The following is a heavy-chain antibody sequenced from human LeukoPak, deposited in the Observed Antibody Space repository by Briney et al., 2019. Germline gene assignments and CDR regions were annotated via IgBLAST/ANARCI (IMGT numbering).Heavy chain of an antibody. CDR3: ARGGLDPIAALTL. J-gene: IGHJ4*02. D-gene: IGHD6-6*01. Sequence: ASVKVSCKASGYTFTGYYMHWVRQAPGQGLEWMGWINPNSGGTNYAQKIQGRVTMTRDTSISTAYMELSRLRSDDTAVYYCARGGLDPIAALTLWGQGTLVTVSS. V-gene: IGHV1-2*02. CDR2: INPNSGGT. CDR1: GYTFTGYY.